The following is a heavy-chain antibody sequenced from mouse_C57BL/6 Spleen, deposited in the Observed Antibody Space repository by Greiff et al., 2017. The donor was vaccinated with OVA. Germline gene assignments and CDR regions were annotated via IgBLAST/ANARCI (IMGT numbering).Heavy chain of an antibody. V-gene: IGHV1-39*01. CDR1: GYSFTDYN. CDR2: INPNYGTT. J-gene: IGHJ3*01. D-gene: IGHD2-5*01. CDR3: ARGSNYEAWFAY. Sequence: EVKLMESGPELVKPGASVKISCKASGYSFTDYNMNWVKQSNGKSLEWIGVINPNYGTTSYNQKFKGKATLTVDQSSSTAYMQLNSLTSEDSAVYYCARGSNYEAWFAYWGQGTLVTVSA.